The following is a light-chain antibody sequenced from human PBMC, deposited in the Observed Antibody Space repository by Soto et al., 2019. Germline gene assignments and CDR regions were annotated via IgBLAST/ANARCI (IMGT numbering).Light chain of an antibody. CDR2: EAS. J-gene: IGKJ1*01. Sequence: DIQMTQSPSSLSASVGDRVTITCRASQDISSHLAWYQQKPGKVPKLLIAEASSLQSGVPSRFSGSGSGTDFTLTITSLQPEDVATYYCQKYNRTPQTFGQGTKVELK. CDR1: QDISSH. V-gene: IGKV1-27*01. CDR3: QKYNRTPQT.